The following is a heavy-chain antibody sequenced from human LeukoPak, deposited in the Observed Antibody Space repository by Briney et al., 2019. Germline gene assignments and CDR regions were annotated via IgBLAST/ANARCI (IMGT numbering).Heavy chain of an antibody. D-gene: IGHD3-10*01. CDR1: GFTFSSYV. J-gene: IGHJ4*02. V-gene: IGHV3-23*01. CDR2: ISGSGGGA. CDR3: AKPPFGSGSPLDY. Sequence: GGSLRLSCAASGFTFSSYVMTWVRQAPGKGLEWVSAISGSGGGAYYADSVKGRFTVSRDNSENTLYLQTNSLRAEDTAIYYCAKPPFGSGSPLDYWGQGTLVTVSS.